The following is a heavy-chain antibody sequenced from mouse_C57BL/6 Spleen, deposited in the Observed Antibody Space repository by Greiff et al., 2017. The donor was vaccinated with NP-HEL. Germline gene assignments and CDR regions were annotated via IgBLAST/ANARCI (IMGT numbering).Heavy chain of an antibody. CDR2: INSDGSST. Sequence: EVKLVESEGGLVQPGSSMKLSCTASGFTFSDYYMAWVRQVPGTGLEWVANINSDGSSTYYLDSLKSRFIISSDNAKNILYLQNSSLKSEDTATYDGARANWDRWYFDVWGTGTTVTVSS. D-gene: IGHD4-1*01. CDR1: GFTFSDYY. V-gene: IGHV5-16*01. CDR3: ARANWDRWYFDV. J-gene: IGHJ1*03.